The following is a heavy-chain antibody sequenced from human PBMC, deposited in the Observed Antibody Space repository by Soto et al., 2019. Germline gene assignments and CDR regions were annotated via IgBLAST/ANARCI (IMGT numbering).Heavy chain of an antibody. Sequence: SETLSLTCTVSGGSVSSGSYYWSWIRQPPGKGLEWIGYIYYSGSTNYNPSLKSRVTISVDTSKNQFSLKLSSVTAADTAVYYCARIAVADSRSYYYGMDVWGQGTTVTVSS. V-gene: IGHV4-61*01. D-gene: IGHD6-19*01. J-gene: IGHJ6*02. CDR3: ARIAVADSRSYYYGMDV. CDR2: IYYSGST. CDR1: GGSVSSGSYY.